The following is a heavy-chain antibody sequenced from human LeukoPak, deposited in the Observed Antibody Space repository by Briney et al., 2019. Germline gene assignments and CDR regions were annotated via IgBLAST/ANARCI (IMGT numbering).Heavy chain of an antibody. CDR3: ARDLRYCSGGSCMGHYYYYGMDV. V-gene: IGHV3-21*01. CDR2: IISSSSYI. Sequence: GGSLRLSCAASGFTFSSYSMNWVRQAPGKGLEWVSSIISSSSYIYYADAVKGRFTISRDNAKNSLYLQMNSLRAEDTAVYYCARDLRYCSGGSCMGHYYYYGMDVWGKGTTVTVSS. J-gene: IGHJ6*04. D-gene: IGHD2-15*01. CDR1: GFTFSSYS.